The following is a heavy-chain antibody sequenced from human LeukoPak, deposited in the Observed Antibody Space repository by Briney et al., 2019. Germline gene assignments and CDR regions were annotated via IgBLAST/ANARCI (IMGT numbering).Heavy chain of an antibody. D-gene: IGHD1-26*01. CDR2: ISAYNGNT. V-gene: IGHV1-18*01. J-gene: IGHJ4*02. CDR1: GYTFTSYG. CDR3: ARVIVGANKRSDFDY. Sequence: ASVKVSCKASGYTFTSYGISWVRQAPGQGLEWMGWISAYNGNTNYAQKLQGRVTMTTDTSTSTAYMELRSLRSDDTAVYYCARVIVGANKRSDFDYWGQGTLVTVSS.